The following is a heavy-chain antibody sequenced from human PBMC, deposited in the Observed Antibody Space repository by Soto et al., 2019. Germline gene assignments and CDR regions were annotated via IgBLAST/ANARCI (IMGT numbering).Heavy chain of an antibody. CDR3: VRERGHFDAFDI. CDR2: VWANGINN. V-gene: IGHV3-33*01. Sequence: GGSLRLSCAASGFMFTNYGMHWVRQAPGKGLEWVAVVWANGINNYYAAFVEGRFTISRDNSKNSLYLQMNSLRVEDTALYFCVRERGHFDAFDIWGQGTMVTVSS. J-gene: IGHJ3*02. CDR1: GFMFTNYG.